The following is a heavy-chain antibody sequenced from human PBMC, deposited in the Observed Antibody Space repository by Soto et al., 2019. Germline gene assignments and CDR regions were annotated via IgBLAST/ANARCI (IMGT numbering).Heavy chain of an antibody. Sequence: QVQLQQWGAGLLKPSETLSLTCAVYGGSFSGYYWSWIRQPPGKGLEWIGEIDHSRSTNYNPPLKSRVTISVDTSNNQFSLKLSSVTAADTAVYYCAGGVSGRPRALFGSGSKFYYFGMDVWGQGTTVTVSS. CDR1: GGSFSGYY. D-gene: IGHD3-22*01. V-gene: IGHV4-34*01. CDR3: AGGVSGRPRALFGSGSKFYYFGMDV. CDR2: IDHSRST. J-gene: IGHJ6*02.